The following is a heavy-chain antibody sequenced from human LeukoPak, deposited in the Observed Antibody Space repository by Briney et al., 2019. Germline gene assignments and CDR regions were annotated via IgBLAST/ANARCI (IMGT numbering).Heavy chain of an antibody. CDR3: ARQSGTIASGVTDY. V-gene: IGHV5-51*01. Sequence: GESXXISCKGSGYIFPSYWIAWVRQVPGKGLEWMGIIYIGDSDTRYSPSFQGQVTISADKSISTAYLQWSSLKASDTAMYYCARQSGTIASGVTDYWGQGTLVTVSS. CDR1: GYIFPSYW. D-gene: IGHD2-8*01. J-gene: IGHJ4*02. CDR2: IYIGDSDT.